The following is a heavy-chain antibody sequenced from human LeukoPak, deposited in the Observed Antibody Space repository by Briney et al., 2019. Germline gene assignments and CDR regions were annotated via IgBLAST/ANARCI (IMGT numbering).Heavy chain of an antibody. Sequence: PGGALRLSCAAFGFTSSNYWMNWVRHAPGRGLEWGAIIKLDGSVKYYVDSVKGRFSISRDNAKNSVYLQMNNLRAEDTAVYYCASPGSIGWGFQYYYMDVWGKGTTVTVSS. CDR2: IKLDGSVK. J-gene: IGHJ6*03. D-gene: IGHD6-19*01. CDR3: ASPGSIGWGFQYYYMDV. V-gene: IGHV3-7*01. CDR1: GFTSSNYW.